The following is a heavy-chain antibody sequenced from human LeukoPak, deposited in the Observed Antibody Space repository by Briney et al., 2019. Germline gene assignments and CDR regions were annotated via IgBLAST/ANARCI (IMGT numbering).Heavy chain of an antibody. J-gene: IGHJ4*02. CDR2: IYSGGST. V-gene: IGHV3-53*04. CDR1: GFTVSSSY. Sequence: TGGSLRLSSAASGFTVSSSYMSWVRQAPGKGLEWVSVIYSGGSTYYADSVKGRFTISRHNSKNTLYLQMNSLRAEDTAVYYCARDSRGDTGFNFDYWGQGTLVTVSS. CDR3: ARDSRGDTGFNFDY. D-gene: IGHD2-2*01.